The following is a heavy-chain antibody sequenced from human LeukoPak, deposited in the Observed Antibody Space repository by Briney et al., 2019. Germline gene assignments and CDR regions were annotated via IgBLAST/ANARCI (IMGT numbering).Heavy chain of an antibody. CDR1: GFTFSDYY. V-gene: IGHV3-11*01. CDR2: ISSSGSTI. D-gene: IGHD3-16*01. J-gene: IGHJ3*02. Sequence: GGSLRLSCAASGFTFSDYYMSWIRQAPGKGLEWVSYISSSGSTIYYADFVKGRFTISRDNAKNSLYLQMNSLRAEDTAVYYCASPSLTLGGGAFDIWGQGTMVTVSS. CDR3: ASPSLTLGGGAFDI.